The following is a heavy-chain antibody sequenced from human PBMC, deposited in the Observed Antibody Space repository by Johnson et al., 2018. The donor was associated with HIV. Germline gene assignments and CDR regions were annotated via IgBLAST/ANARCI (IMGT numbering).Heavy chain of an antibody. J-gene: IGHJ3*02. CDR1: GITFNNAW. CDR3: TTGDCSGGSCHAFDI. CDR2: IKTKTEGGTT. Sequence: VQLVESGGGLVKPGGSLRLSCAASGITFNNAWMSWVRQAPGKGLEWVGRIKTKTEGGTTDYAAPVKGRFTISRDDSINTVYLQMNSLKSEDMAVYYCTTGDCSGGSCHAFDIWGQGTMVTVSS. V-gene: IGHV3-15*01. D-gene: IGHD2-15*01.